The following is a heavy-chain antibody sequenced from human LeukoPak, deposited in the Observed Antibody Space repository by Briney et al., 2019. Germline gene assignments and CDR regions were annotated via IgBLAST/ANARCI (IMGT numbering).Heavy chain of an antibody. CDR3: AKDRYYALAPFHF. J-gene: IGHJ4*02. D-gene: IGHD3-10*01. V-gene: IGHV3-23*01. Sequence: GGSLRLSCAASGFTFSSYGMSWVRQAPGKGLEWVSAISGSGGSTYYADSVKGRFTISRDNSKNTLYLQMNSLRAEDTAVYYCAKDRYYALAPFHFWGQGTLVTVSS. CDR2: ISGSGGST. CDR1: GFTFSSYG.